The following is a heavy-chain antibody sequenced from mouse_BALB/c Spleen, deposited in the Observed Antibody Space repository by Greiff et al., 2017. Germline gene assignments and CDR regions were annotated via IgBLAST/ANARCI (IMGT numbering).Heavy chain of an antibody. CDR3: ARQRGGSNYVFAY. D-gene: IGHD2-5*01. CDR1: GFTFSSYG. Sequence: EVKLVESGGDLVKPGGSLKLSCAASGFTFSSYGMSWVRQTPDKRLEWVATISSGGSYTYYPDSVKGRFTISRDNAKNTLYLQMSSLKSEDTAMYYCARQRGGSNYVFAYWGQGTLVTVSA. V-gene: IGHV5-6*01. J-gene: IGHJ3*01. CDR2: ISSGGSYT.